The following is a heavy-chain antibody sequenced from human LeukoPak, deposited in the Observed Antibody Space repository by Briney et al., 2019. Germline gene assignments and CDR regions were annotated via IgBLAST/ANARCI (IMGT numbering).Heavy chain of an antibody. CDR3: ARYYDFWSGQVNYYYYMDV. V-gene: IGHV3-21*01. J-gene: IGHJ6*03. D-gene: IGHD3-3*01. CDR2: ISSSSSYI. Sequence: GGSLRLSCAASGFTFSSYSMNWVRQAPGKGLEWVSSISSSSSYIYYADSVKGRFTISRDNAKNSLYLQMNSLRAEDTAVYYCARYYDFWSGQVNYYYYMDVWGKGTTVTVSS. CDR1: GFTFSSYS.